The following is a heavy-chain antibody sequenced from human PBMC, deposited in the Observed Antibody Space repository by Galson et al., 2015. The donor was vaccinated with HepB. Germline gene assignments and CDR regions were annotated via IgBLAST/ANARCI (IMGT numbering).Heavy chain of an antibody. D-gene: IGHD6-19*01. CDR1: GYTFTSYG. CDR3: ARDTAVAGTPYYFDY. J-gene: IGHJ4*02. V-gene: IGHV1-18*04. CDR2: ISAYNGDT. Sequence: SVKVSCKASGYTFTSYGISWVRQAPGQGLEWMGWISAYNGDTNYAQKLQGRVTMTTDTSTSTAYMELRSLRSDDTAVYYCARDTAVAGTPYYFDYWGQGTLVTVSS.